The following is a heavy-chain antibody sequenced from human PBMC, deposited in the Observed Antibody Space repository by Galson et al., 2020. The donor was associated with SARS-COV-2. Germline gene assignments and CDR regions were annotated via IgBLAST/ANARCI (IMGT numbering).Heavy chain of an antibody. J-gene: IGHJ2*01. CDR3: ASLTTVTFGDWYFDL. CDR1: GGTFSNYA. D-gene: IGHD4-17*01. Sequence: SVKVSCKASGGTFSNYAISWVRQAPGQGLEWMGGIIPIFGTANYAQKFQGRVTITADESTRTAYMELSSLRSEDTAVYYCASLTTVTFGDWYFDLWGRGAVVTVSS. CDR2: IIPIFGTA. V-gene: IGHV1-69*13.